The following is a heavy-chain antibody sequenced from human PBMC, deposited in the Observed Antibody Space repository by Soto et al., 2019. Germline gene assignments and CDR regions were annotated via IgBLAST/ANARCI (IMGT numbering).Heavy chain of an antibody. CDR1: GFTFSSYA. D-gene: IGHD1-7*01. V-gene: IGHV3-23*01. CDR3: ARDMTSGTNDY. Sequence: GGSLRLSCAAYGFTFSSYAMSWVRQAPGKGLEWVSAISGSGGSIYYTDSVKGRFTISRDNAENSLFLQMNSLRAEDTAVYYCARDMTSGTNDYWGQGTLVTVSS. CDR2: ISGSGGSI. J-gene: IGHJ4*02.